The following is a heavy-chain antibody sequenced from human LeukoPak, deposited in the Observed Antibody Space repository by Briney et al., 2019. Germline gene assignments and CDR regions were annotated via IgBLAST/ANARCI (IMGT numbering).Heavy chain of an antibody. D-gene: IGHD6-13*01. CDR3: ARVAENA. V-gene: IGHV3-48*01. Sequence: GGSLRLSCAASGFAFSSYSMNWVRQAPGKGLEWVSYISGLNTICYADSVKGRFTISRDNGKNSLYLQMNNLRAEDTAVYYCARVAENAWGQGTLVTVSS. CDR1: GFAFSSYS. J-gene: IGHJ5*02. CDR2: ISGLNTI.